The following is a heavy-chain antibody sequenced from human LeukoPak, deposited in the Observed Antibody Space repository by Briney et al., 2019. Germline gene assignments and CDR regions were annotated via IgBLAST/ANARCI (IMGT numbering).Heavy chain of an antibody. CDR3: ARYSGSYSIDY. J-gene: IGHJ4*02. CDR2: ISGSGGST. V-gene: IGHV3-23*01. Sequence: GGSLRLSCAASGFTFSSYAMSWVRQAPGKGLEWVSAISGSGGSTYYADSVKGRFTISRDNSENTLYLQMNSLRAEDTAVYYCARYSGSYSIDYWGQGTLVTVSS. D-gene: IGHD1-26*01. CDR1: GFTFSSYA.